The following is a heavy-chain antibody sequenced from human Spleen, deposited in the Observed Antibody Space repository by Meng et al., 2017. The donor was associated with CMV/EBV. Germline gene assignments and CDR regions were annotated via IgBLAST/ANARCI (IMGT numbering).Heavy chain of an antibody. Sequence: QVQLVQSGAEVKKPGASVKVSCKASGYTFTSYDINWVRQATGQGLEWMGRIDPHSGDTKKFQDRVTMTTDTSISTAYMELSSLRSDDTAVYYCARGNWGSRYFDLWGRGTLVTVSS. CDR3: ARGNWGSRYFDL. CDR1: GYTFTSYD. V-gene: IGHV1-2*06. J-gene: IGHJ2*01. D-gene: IGHD7-27*01. CDR2: IDPHSGD.